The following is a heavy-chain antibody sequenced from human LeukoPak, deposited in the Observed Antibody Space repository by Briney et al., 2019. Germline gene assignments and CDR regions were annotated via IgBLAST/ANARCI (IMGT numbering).Heavy chain of an antibody. CDR3: ARQRRYSLSVDY. D-gene: IGHD5-18*01. Sequence: SETLSVICTVSGGSISSSSYYWGWIRQPPGKGLEWIGSIYYSGSTYYNPSLKSRVTISVDTSKNQFSLKLSSVTAADTAVYYSARQRRYSLSVDYWGQGTLVTVSS. CDR1: GGSISSSSYY. J-gene: IGHJ4*02. CDR2: IYYSGST. V-gene: IGHV4-39*07.